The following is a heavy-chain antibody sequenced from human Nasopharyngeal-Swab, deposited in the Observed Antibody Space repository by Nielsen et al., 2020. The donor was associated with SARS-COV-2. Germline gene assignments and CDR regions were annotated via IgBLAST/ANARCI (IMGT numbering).Heavy chain of an antibody. CDR3: ARRVGYCSGGSCYFDY. CDR1: GYSFTSYW. D-gene: IGHD2-15*01. Sequence: GSLRLSCKGSGYSFTSYWIGWVRQMPGKGLEWMGIIYPGDSDTRYSPPFQGQVTISADKSISTAYLQWSSLKASDTAMYYCARRVGYCSGGSCYFDYWGQGTLVTVSS. V-gene: IGHV5-51*01. CDR2: IYPGDSDT. J-gene: IGHJ4*02.